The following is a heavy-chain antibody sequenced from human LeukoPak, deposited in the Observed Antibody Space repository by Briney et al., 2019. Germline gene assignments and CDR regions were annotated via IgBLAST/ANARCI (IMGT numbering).Heavy chain of an antibody. Sequence: SETLSLTCTVSGGSISSSTYYWGWIRQPPGKGLEWIGTISYSGSTYYNSSLKSRVTISLDTSKNQFSLKLSSVTAADTAVFYCARQTGSGLFILPGGQGTLVTVSS. CDR1: GGSISSSTYY. CDR2: ISYSGST. V-gene: IGHV4-39*07. CDR3: ARQTGSGLFILP. D-gene: IGHD3/OR15-3a*01. J-gene: IGHJ4*02.